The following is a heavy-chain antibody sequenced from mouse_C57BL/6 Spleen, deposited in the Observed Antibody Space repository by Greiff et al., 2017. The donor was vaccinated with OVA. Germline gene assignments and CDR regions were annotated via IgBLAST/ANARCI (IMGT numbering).Heavy chain of an antibody. J-gene: IGHJ3*01. D-gene: IGHD2-4*01. V-gene: IGHV14-1*01. CDR1: GFNIKDYY. CDR2: IDPEDGDT. CDR3: TPIYYDYERFAY. Sequence: EVQLQQSGAELVRPGASVKLSCTASGFNIKDYYMHWVKQRPEQGLEWIGRIDPEDGDTEYAPKFQGKATMTADTSSNTAYLQLSSLTSEDTAVYYCTPIYYDYERFAYWGQGTLVTVSA.